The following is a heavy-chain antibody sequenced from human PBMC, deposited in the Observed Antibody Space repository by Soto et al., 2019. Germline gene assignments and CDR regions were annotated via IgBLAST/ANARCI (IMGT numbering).Heavy chain of an antibody. CDR1: GFTFSSYA. D-gene: IGHD6-13*01. Sequence: GGSLRLSCAASGFTFSSYAMSWVRQAPGKGLEWVSAISGSGGSTYYADSVKGRFTISRDNSKNTLYLQMNSLRAEDMAVYYCAKVLKNSRPALYAFDIWGQGTMVTVSS. CDR3: AKVLKNSRPALYAFDI. V-gene: IGHV3-23*01. CDR2: ISGSGGST. J-gene: IGHJ3*02.